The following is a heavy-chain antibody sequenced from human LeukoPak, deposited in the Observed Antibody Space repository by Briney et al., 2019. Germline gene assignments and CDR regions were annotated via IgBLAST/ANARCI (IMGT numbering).Heavy chain of an antibody. D-gene: IGHD3-22*01. CDR3: ARLLGSGYYNYYYYYMDV. CDR2: IYTSGNT. Sequence: SETLSLTCTVSGGSIRSYYWIWIRQPPGRGVEWIGYIYTSGNTNYNPTLKSRAPISVHTSKNHFSQKLSSLTAADTAVYYCARLLGSGYYNYYYYYMDVWGKGTTVTVSS. CDR1: GGSIRSYY. V-gene: IGHV4-4*09. J-gene: IGHJ6*03.